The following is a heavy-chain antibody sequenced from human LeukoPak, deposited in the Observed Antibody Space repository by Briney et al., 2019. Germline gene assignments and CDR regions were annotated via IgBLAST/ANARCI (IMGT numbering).Heavy chain of an antibody. V-gene: IGHV3-48*03. CDR1: GFTFSSYE. Sequence: PGGSLRLSCAASGFTFSSYEMNWVRQAPGKGLEWVSYISSSGSTIYYADPVKGRFTISRDNAKNSLYLQMNSLRAEDTAVYYCARGGYSSGWSLGYWGQGTLVTVSS. D-gene: IGHD6-19*01. J-gene: IGHJ4*02. CDR2: ISSSGSTI. CDR3: ARGGYSSGWSLGY.